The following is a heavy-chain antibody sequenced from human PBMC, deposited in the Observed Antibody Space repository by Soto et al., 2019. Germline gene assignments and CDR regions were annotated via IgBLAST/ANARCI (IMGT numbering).Heavy chain of an antibody. CDR3: ASSAVAGTYYYYGMDV. CDR2: INPNSGGT. V-gene: IGHV1-2*04. D-gene: IGHD6-19*01. J-gene: IGHJ6*02. CDR1: GYTFTGYY. Sequence: ASVKVSCKASGYTFTGYYMHWVRQAPGQGLEWMGWINPNSGGTNYAQKFQGWVTMTRDTSISTAYMELSRLRSDDTAVYYCASSAVAGTYYYYGMDVRGQGTTVTVSS.